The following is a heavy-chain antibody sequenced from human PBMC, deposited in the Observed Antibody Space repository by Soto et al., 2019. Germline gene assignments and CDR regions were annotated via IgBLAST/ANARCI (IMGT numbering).Heavy chain of an antibody. CDR3: ARGLNGYLHYFDY. D-gene: IGHD5-18*01. V-gene: IGHV1-58*01. CDR2: IVVGSGNT. Sequence: AASVKVSCKASGFTFTSSAVQWVRQARGQRLEWIGWIVVGSGNTNYAQKFQERVTITRDMSTSTAYMELSSLRSEDTAVYYCARGLNGYLHYFDYWGQGTLVTVSS. J-gene: IGHJ4*02. CDR1: GFTFTSSA.